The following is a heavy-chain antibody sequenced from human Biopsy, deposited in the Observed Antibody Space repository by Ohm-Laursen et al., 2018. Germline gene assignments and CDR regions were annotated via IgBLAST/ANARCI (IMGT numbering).Heavy chain of an antibody. V-gene: IGHV3-30*18. D-gene: IGHD3-16*01. Sequence: SLRLSCTASGFNFNIYGMHWVRQAPGKGLEWVAVTSYDGNKKYFADSVKGRFTISRDNSKSTLYLQMNSLRAEDTAVYYCANSIVPIYYDVTGEGAFDVWGQGTMVTVSS. J-gene: IGHJ3*01. CDR2: TSYDGNKK. CDR1: GFNFNIYG. CDR3: ANSIVPIYYDVTGEGAFDV.